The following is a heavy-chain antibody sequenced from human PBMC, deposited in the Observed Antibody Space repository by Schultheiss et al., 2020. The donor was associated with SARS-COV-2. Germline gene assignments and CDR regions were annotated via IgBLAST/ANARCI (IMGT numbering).Heavy chain of an antibody. J-gene: IGHJ6*03. V-gene: IGHV3-23*01. D-gene: IGHD2-2*01. CDR3: AREVVVVPAATYYYYYMDV. Sequence: GGSLRLSCAASGFTFSDYYMSWIRQAPGKGLEWVSAISGSGGSTYYADSVKGRFTISRDNSKNTLYLQMNSLRAEDTAVYYCAREVVVVPAATYYYYYMDVWGKGTTVTVSS. CDR1: GFTFSDYY. CDR2: ISGSGGST.